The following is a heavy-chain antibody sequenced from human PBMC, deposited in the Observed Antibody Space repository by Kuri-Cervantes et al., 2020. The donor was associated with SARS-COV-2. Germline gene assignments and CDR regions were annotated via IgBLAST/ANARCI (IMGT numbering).Heavy chain of an antibody. J-gene: IGHJ4*02. CDR1: GFTFSIYW. D-gene: IGHD1-1*01. V-gene: IGHV3-74*01. CDR2: INPDGSYT. Sequence: GESLKISCAASGFTFSIYWMHWVRQVPGKGLVWVSRINPDGSYTNNADSVKGRFTLSRDNAKNMLFLQMNSLRAEDTAVYYCVRDGDHWNFDYWGQGTLVTVSS. CDR3: VRDGDHWNFDY.